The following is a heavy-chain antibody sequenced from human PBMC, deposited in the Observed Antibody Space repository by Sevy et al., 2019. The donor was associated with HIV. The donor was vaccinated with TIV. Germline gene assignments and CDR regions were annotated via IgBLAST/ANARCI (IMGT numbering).Heavy chain of an antibody. Sequence: GGSLRLSCEVSGSTFKNHGMHWVRQAPGKGLEWLAAIRSDDTAVDYAASVKGRFTISGDIFKNTLYLQMNSLRVEDTAVYYCAKWSGDYPLYYCDFWGQGTLVTVSS. CDR3: AKWSGDYPLYYCDF. J-gene: IGHJ4*02. CDR2: IRSDDTAV. CDR1: GSTFKNHG. V-gene: IGHV3-30*02. D-gene: IGHD2-21*02.